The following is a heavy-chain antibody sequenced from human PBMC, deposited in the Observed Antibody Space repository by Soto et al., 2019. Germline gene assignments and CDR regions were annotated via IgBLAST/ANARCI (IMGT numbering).Heavy chain of an antibody. D-gene: IGHD3-10*01. CDR2: VHHSWGS. V-gene: IGHV4-59*08. Sequence: QVQLQESGPGLVKPSETLSLSCTVSGGSISSYYWSWFRQSPGKRMEWIGYVHHSWGSSYNPSLQSRVAISLDTSKSQFSLKVTSLTATDTAVYYCARQGFGPLHGLVDVGGQGTTVTVSS. J-gene: IGHJ6*02. CDR1: GGSISSYY. CDR3: ARQGFGPLHGLVDV.